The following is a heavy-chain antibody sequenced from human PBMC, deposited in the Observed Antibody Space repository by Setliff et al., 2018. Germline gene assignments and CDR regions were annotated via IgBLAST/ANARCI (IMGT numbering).Heavy chain of an antibody. D-gene: IGHD6-13*01. CDR1: GYTFTGYY. V-gene: IGHV1-2*02. J-gene: IGHJ3*02. Sequence: ASVKVSCKASGYTFTGYYMHWVRQAPGQGLEWMGWINPNSGGTNYAQKFQGRVTMTRDTSISTAYMELSRLRSDDTAVYYCARGGGSSGWYDAFDIWGQGTMVTVSS. CDR3: ARGGGSSGWYDAFDI. CDR2: INPNSGGT.